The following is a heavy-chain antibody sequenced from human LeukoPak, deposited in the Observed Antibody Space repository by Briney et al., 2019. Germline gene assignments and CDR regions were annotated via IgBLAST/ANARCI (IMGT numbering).Heavy chain of an antibody. CDR3: AKDPGYQVVYCFDY. Sequence: GGSLRLSCAASGFTFSSYSMSWVRQAPGKGLEWVSGISGSGGSTDYADSVKGRFTISRDNSKNTLYLQMNSLGVEDTAVYYCAKDPGYQVVYCFDYWGQGTLVTVSS. V-gene: IGHV3-23*01. CDR1: GFTFSSYS. CDR2: ISGSGGST. D-gene: IGHD2-2*01. J-gene: IGHJ4*02.